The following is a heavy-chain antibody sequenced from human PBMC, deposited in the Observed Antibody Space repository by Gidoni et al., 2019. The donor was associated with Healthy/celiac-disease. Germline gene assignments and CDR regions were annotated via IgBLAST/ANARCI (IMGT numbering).Heavy chain of an antibody. J-gene: IGHJ5*02. Sequence: QVQLQQWGAGRLKPSETLSLTSAVYAGSFSGYYWSWIRQPPGKGLEWIGEINHSGSTNYNPSLKSRVTISVDTSKNQFSLKLSSVTAADTAVYYCAKPGYSSSWYENWFDPWGQGTLVTVSS. CDR1: AGSFSGYY. V-gene: IGHV4-34*01. CDR3: AKPGYSSSWYENWFDP. D-gene: IGHD6-13*01. CDR2: INHSGST.